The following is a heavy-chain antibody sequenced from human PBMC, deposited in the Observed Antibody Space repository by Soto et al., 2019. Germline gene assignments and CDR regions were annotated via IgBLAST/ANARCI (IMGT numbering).Heavy chain of an antibody. Sequence: QVQLQESGPGLVKPSQTLSLTCTVSGGSISSGGYYWSWIRRHPGKGLEWIGYIYYSGSTYYNPSLKSRVTISVDTSKNQFSLKLSSVTAADTAVYYCARAVTTRTYYYYYMDVWGKGTTVTVSS. CDR3: ARAVTTRTYYYYYMDV. D-gene: IGHD4-17*01. CDR2: IYYSGST. CDR1: GGSISSGGYY. J-gene: IGHJ6*03. V-gene: IGHV4-31*03.